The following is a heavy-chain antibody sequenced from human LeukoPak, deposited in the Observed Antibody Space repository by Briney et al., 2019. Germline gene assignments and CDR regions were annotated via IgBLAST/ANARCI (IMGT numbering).Heavy chain of an antibody. J-gene: IGHJ6*02. V-gene: IGHV3-30-3*01. CDR3: ARANYCSGGSCYYYYYYYGMDV. Sequence: GRSLRLSCAASGFTFSSYAMHWVRQAPGKGLEWVAVISYDGSNKYYADSVKGRFTISRDNSKNTLYLQMNSLRAEDTAVYYCARANYCSGGSCYYYYYYYGMDVWGQGTTVTVSS. CDR1: GFTFSSYA. D-gene: IGHD2-15*01. CDR2: ISYDGSNK.